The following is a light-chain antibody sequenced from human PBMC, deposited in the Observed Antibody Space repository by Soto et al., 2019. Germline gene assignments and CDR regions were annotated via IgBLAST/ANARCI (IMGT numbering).Light chain of an antibody. CDR3: MQGTHWPIT. CDR1: QRLVHSDGIAY. CDR2: KVS. V-gene: IGKV2-30*02. J-gene: IGKJ5*01. Sequence: DVVMTQSPLSLPVTLGQPASISGRSNQRLVHSDGIAYFSWFQQRTGRPPRSLIYKVSNRDSGVPARFSGSGSGTDCALKISSVEAEDVWVYYCMQGTHWPITFGQGTRLEIK.